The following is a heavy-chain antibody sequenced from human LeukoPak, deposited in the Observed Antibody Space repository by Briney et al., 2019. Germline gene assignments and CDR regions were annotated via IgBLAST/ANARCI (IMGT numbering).Heavy chain of an antibody. V-gene: IGHV3-48*02. D-gene: IGHD1-26*01. Sequence: GGSLRLSCAASGXTFSNYDVNWVRQAPGKGLEWVSYISSSSSTIYYADSLKGRFTISRDNAKNSLSLQMNSLRDEDTAVYYCAREYLGYFDYWGQGTLVTVSS. CDR3: AREYLGYFDY. CDR1: GXTFSNYD. J-gene: IGHJ4*02. CDR2: ISSSSSTI.